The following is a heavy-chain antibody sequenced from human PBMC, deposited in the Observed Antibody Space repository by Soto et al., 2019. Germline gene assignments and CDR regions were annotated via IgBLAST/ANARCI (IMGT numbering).Heavy chain of an antibody. J-gene: IGHJ5*02. Sequence: EVQLVESGGGLVEPGGSLRLSCAASGFTFSAFDMHWVRQATGKGLEWVAAIGTLHDAYYPDSVKGRFTISRENAKNSLYLQMNSLRAGDTAVYYCARQASSWLGGGGWFDPWGQGTLVTVSS. D-gene: IGHD3-16*01. CDR2: IGTLHDA. CDR1: GFTFSAFD. CDR3: ARQASSWLGGGGWFDP. V-gene: IGHV3-13*01.